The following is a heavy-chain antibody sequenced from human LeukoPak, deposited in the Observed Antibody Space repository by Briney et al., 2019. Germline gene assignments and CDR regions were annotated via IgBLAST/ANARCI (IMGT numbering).Heavy chain of an antibody. Sequence: GESLKISCKGSRYSFTSNWIGWVRQLPGKGLEWMGIIYPGDSDTRYSPSFQGQVTISADKSISTAYLQWSSLKASDTAMYYCASPRYCSSTSCYDQLDYWGQGTLVTVSS. V-gene: IGHV5-51*01. CDR1: RYSFTSNW. D-gene: IGHD2-2*01. J-gene: IGHJ4*02. CDR2: IYPGDSDT. CDR3: ASPRYCSSTSCYDQLDY.